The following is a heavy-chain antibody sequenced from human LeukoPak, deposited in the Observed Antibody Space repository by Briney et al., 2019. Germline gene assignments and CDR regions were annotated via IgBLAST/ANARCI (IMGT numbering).Heavy chain of an antibody. D-gene: IGHD3-10*01. V-gene: IGHV3-43*02. CDR3: AKDIGSRTLLSIGQLAGNRGKQRSLRGGNDGMDV. CDR1: GFTFDDYA. J-gene: IGHJ6*02. Sequence: PGGSLRLSCAASGFTFDDYAMHWVRQAPGKGLEWVSLISGDGGSTYYADSVKGRFTISRDNSKNSLYLEMNSLRTEDTALYYCAKDIGSRTLLSIGQLAGNRGKQRSLRGGNDGMDVWGQGTTVTVAS. CDR2: ISGDGGST.